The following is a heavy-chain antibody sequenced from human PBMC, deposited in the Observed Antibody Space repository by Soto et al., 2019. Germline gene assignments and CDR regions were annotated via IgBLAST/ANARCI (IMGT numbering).Heavy chain of an antibody. CDR1: GGSISSGGYY. CDR3: ASQWFGELFPPVGCRYGMDV. D-gene: IGHD3-10*01. J-gene: IGHJ6*02. V-gene: IGHV4-31*03. CDR2: IYYSGST. Sequence: QVQLQESGPGLVKPSQTLSLTCTVSGGSISSGGYYWSWIRQHPGKGLEWIGYIYYSGSTYYNPSLKSRVTIPVDTSKNQSSLKLSSVTAAETAVYYCASQWFGELFPPVGCRYGMDVWGQGTTVTVSS.